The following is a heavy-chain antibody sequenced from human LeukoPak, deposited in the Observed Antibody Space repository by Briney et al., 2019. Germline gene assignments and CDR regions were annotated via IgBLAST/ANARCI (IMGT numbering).Heavy chain of an antibody. J-gene: IGHJ4*02. D-gene: IGHD6-13*01. CDR3: AKRKSIAAAGPPIDY. CDR1: RFSFSQHP. CDR2: ISGSGGST. V-gene: IGHV3-23*01. Sequence: GGSLRLSCAASRFSFSQHPMISVGQAPGKGLEWVSAISGSGGSTYYADSVKGRFTISRDNSKNTLYLQMNSLRAEDTAVYYCAKRKSIAAAGPPIDYWGQGTLVTVSS.